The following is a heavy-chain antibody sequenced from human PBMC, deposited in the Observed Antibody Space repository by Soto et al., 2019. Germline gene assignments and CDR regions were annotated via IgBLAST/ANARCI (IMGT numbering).Heavy chain of an antibody. CDR1: GGSISSYY. CDR2: IYYSGST. Sequence: QLQLQESXXXLXKPSETLSLTCTVSGGSISSYYWGWIRRPPGKGLEWIGSIYYSGSTYYNPSLKSRVTISVDTSKNQFSLKLSSVTAADTAVYYCARRWGYSFDYWGQGTLVTVSS. V-gene: IGHV4-39*01. D-gene: IGHD7-27*01. CDR3: ARRWGYSFDY. J-gene: IGHJ4*02.